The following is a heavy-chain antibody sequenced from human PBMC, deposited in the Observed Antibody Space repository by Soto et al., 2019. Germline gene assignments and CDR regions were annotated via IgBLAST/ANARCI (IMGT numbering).Heavy chain of an antibody. Sequence: ASVKVSCKASGYTFTSYDINWVRQATGQGLEWMGWMNPNSGNTGYAQKFQGRVTMTRNTSISTAYMELSSLRSEDTAAYYCARMGVGFGELFTYYYGMDVWGQGTTVTVSS. J-gene: IGHJ6*02. CDR2: MNPNSGNT. V-gene: IGHV1-8*01. CDR1: GYTFTSYD. D-gene: IGHD3-10*01. CDR3: ARMGVGFGELFTYYYGMDV.